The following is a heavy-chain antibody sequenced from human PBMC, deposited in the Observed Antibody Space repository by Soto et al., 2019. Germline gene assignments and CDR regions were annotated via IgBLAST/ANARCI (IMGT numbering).Heavy chain of an antibody. Sequence: SETLSLTCTVSGGSISSSSYYWGWIRQPPGKGLEWIGSIYYSGSTYYNPSLKSRVTISVDTSKNQFSLKLSSVTAADTAVYYCARPGYSSSWYGVYYGMDVWGQGTTVTVSS. CDR1: GGSISSSSYY. CDR3: ARPGYSSSWYGVYYGMDV. V-gene: IGHV4-39*01. CDR2: IYYSGST. D-gene: IGHD6-13*01. J-gene: IGHJ6*02.